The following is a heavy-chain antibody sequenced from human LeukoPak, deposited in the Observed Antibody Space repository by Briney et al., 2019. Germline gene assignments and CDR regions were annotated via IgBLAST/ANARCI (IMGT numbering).Heavy chain of an antibody. V-gene: IGHV4-39*07. CDR3: ARHAGKEGGNEFDY. CDR1: GGSISSSSYY. D-gene: IGHD4-23*01. J-gene: IGHJ4*03. Sequence: PSETLSLTCTVSGGSISSSSYYWGWIRQPPGKGLEWIGSIYYSGSTYYNPSLKSRVTISVDTSKNQFSLKLSSVTAADTAVYYCARHAGKEGGNEFDYWGQGTTVTVSS. CDR2: IYYSGST.